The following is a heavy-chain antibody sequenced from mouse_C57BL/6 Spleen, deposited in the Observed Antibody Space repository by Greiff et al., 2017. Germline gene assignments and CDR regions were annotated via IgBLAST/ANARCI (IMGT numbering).Heavy chain of an antibody. CDR1: GYTFTDYY. D-gene: IGHD2-1*01. Sequence: VQLQQSGPVLVKPGASVKMSCKASGYTFTDYYMNWVKQSHGKSLEWIGVINPYHGGTSYNQKFKGKATLTVDKSSSTAYMELNSLTSEDSAVYDYARSNYGNGGDYWGQGTTLTVSS. CDR3: ARSNYGNGGDY. V-gene: IGHV1-19*01. J-gene: IGHJ2*01. CDR2: INPYHGGT.